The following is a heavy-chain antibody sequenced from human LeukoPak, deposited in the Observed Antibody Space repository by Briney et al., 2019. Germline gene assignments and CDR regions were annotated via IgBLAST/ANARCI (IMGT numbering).Heavy chain of an antibody. CDR3: ARARRLADFYYMDV. CDR2: ISSSSSTI. V-gene: IGHV3-48*01. CDR1: GFTFSSYS. Sequence: QPGGSLRLSCAASGFTFSSYSMNWVRQAPGKGLEWVSYISSSSSTIYYADSVKGRFTISRDNAKNSLYLQMNSLRAEDTAVYYCARARRLADFYYMDVWGKGTTVTVSS. D-gene: IGHD6-19*01. J-gene: IGHJ6*03.